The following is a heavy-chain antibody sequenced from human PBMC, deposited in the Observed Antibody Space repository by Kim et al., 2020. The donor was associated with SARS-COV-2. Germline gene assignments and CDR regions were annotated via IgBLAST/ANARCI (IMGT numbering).Heavy chain of an antibody. D-gene: IGHD3-10*01. CDR3: ARESPTGGMDV. CDR1: GFTFSSDW. V-gene: IGHV3-7*01. CDR2: IKQDGSEK. Sequence: GGSRRLSCAASGFTFSSDWMSWVRQAPGKGLEWVANIKQDGSEKYYVDSVKGRFTISRDNAKNSLYLQMNSLRAEDTAVYYCARESPTGGMDVWGQGTTV. J-gene: IGHJ6*02.